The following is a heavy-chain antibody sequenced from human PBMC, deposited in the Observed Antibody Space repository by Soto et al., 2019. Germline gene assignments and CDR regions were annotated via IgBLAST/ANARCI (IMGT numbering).Heavy chain of an antibody. CDR2: IYGGGAT. CDR3: ASGNNDYYYYYALDV. D-gene: IGHD1-1*01. V-gene: IGHV3-66*01. Sequence: EVQLVESGGGLVQPGGTLRLSCAASGFTVSSTYMNWVRQAPGKGLEWVSVIYGGGATYYSDSVKGRFSISRDTSKNTLYLQMNSLRADDTAVYYCASGNNDYYYYYALDVWGQGTTVTDPS. J-gene: IGHJ6*01. CDR1: GFTVSSTY.